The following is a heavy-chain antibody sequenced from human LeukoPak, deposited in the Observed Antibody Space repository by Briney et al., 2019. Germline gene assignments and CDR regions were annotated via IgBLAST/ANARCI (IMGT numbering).Heavy chain of an antibody. CDR2: IYYSGST. CDR3: AREITMIVGNWFDP. V-gene: IGHV4-31*03. D-gene: IGHD3-22*01. CDR1: GGSISSGGYY. J-gene: IGHJ5*02. Sequence: SETLSLTCTVSGGSISSGGYYWSWIRQHPWKGLEWIGYIYYSGSTYYNPSLKSRVTISVDTSKNQFSLKLSSVTAADTAVYYCAREITMIVGNWFDPWGQGTLVTVSS.